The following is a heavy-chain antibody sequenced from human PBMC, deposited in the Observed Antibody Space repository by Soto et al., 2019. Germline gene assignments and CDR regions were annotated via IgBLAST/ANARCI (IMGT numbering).Heavy chain of an antibody. V-gene: IGHV3-30*18. CDR1: GFTFSSDG. CDR2: ISYDGSNK. D-gene: IGHD6-13*01. Sequence: QVQLVESGGGVVQPGRSLRLSCAASGFTFSSDGMHWVRQAPGKGLAWVAVISYDGSNKYYAYSVKGRFTISRDNSKNTLYLQMNSLRDEDTAVYYCAKEYGSSRLSPDFDYWGQGTLDTVSS. J-gene: IGHJ4*02. CDR3: AKEYGSSRLSPDFDY.